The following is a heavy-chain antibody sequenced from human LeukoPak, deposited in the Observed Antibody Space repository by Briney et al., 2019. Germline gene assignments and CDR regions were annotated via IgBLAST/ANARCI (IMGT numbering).Heavy chain of an antibody. CDR1: GGSISSYY. Sequence: SETLSLTCTVSGGSISSYYWSWIRQPPGKGLEWIGYIYYSGSTNYNPSLKSRVTISVDTSKNQFSLKLSSVTAADTAVYYCARKRPATSNWFDPWGQGTLVTVSS. CDR2: IYYSGST. CDR3: ARKRPATSNWFDP. J-gene: IGHJ5*02. D-gene: IGHD2-2*01. V-gene: IGHV4-59*08.